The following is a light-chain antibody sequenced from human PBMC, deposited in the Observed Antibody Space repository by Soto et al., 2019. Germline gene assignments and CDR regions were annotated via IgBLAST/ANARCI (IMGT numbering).Light chain of an antibody. CDR3: QKYGRFKT. CDR1: QTVPTNY. Sequence: ESVLTQSPGTLSLSPGERATLSCRASQTVPTNYLAWHQQKPGQAPRLLIYGVSTRAPGIPDRFSGSGSGTDFTLTISSLEPEEFAVYYCQKYGRFKTFGQGTKVDIK. J-gene: IGKJ1*01. V-gene: IGKV3-20*01. CDR2: GVS.